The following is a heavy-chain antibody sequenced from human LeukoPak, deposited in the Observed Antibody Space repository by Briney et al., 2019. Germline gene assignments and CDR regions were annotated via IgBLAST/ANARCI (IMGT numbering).Heavy chain of an antibody. V-gene: IGHV4-4*07. D-gene: IGHD5-18*01. CDR2: IYASGTT. CDR1: GGSIKSYY. CDR3: ARVADRFGYNYGIDDYFDY. Sequence: SETLSLTCTVSGGSIKSYYWSWIRQPAGEGLEWLGHIYASGTTNYNPSLNSRVTMSVDTSKNQFSLRLASVTAADTAVYYCARVADRFGYNYGIDDYFDYWGQGTLVTVSS. J-gene: IGHJ4*02.